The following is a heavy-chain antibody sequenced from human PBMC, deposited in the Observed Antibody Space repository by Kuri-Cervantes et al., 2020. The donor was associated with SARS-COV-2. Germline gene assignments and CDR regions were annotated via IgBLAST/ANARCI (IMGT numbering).Heavy chain of an antibody. CDR1: GFTFSTYA. V-gene: IGHV3-30*03. CDR3: VRERPPLVVVAAMGD. CDR2: ITYDGNSK. Sequence: GGSLRLSCAASGFTFSTYAMHWVRQAPGKGLEWVAVITYDGNSKYYADSVKGRFTVSRDNSKNTLYLQMNRLTSEDTAIYCCVRERPPLVVVAAMGDWGQGSLVTVSS. J-gene: IGHJ4*02. D-gene: IGHD2-15*01.